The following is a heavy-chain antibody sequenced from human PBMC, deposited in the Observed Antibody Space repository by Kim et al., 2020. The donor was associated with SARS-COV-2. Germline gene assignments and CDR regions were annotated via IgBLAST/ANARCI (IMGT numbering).Heavy chain of an antibody. Sequence: GGSLRLSCAASGFTFSSYGMHWVRQAPGKGLEWVAVISYDGSNKYYADSVKGRFTISRDNSKNSLYLQMNSLRAEDTAVYYCAKITTLTTSYFDYWGQGTQVTVSP. J-gene: IGHJ4*02. CDR1: GFTFSSYG. CDR2: ISYDGSNK. D-gene: IGHD4-17*01. CDR3: AKITTLTTSYFDY. V-gene: IGHV3-30*18.